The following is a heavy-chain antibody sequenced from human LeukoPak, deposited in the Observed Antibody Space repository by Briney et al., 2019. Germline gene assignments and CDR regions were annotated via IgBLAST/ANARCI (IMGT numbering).Heavy chain of an antibody. Sequence: LTGGSLGLSCAASGFTFSSYSMNWVRQAPGKGLEWVSYISSSSSTIYYADSVKGRFTISRDNAKNSLYLQMNSLRAEDTAVYYCARYPSNYSSGWYGMDVWGQGTTVTVSS. D-gene: IGHD6-19*01. CDR2: ISSSSSTI. CDR3: ARYPSNYSSGWYGMDV. V-gene: IGHV3-48*04. J-gene: IGHJ6*02. CDR1: GFTFSSYS.